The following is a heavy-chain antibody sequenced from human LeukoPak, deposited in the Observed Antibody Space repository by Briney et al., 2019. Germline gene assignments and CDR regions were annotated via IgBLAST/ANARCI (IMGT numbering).Heavy chain of an antibody. V-gene: IGHV3-66*01. D-gene: IGHD1-1*01. J-gene: IGHJ4*02. CDR1: GFTFSSYE. Sequence: PGVSLRFYCAASGFTFSSYEMNWVRHGPGKGLEWVSVAYSGGSTYYADSVKGRFTISRDDPKNTLYLQMNSLRAEDTAVYYCARVRGWKYFDYWGQGTLVTVSS. CDR3: ARVRGWKYFDY. CDR2: AYSGGST.